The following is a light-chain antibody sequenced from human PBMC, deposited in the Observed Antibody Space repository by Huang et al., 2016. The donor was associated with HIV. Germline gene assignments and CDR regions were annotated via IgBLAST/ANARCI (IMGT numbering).Light chain of an antibody. CDR2: AAS. Sequence: AIRITQSQSSLSASTGDRVTITCRASQDIDNYLAWYQQKPGEAPKLLIYAASALQSGVPSRFSGSGSGTDFTLTISCLQSEDFATYYCQQYYTYPHIFGQGTRLEIK. CDR3: QQYYTYPHI. J-gene: IGKJ5*01. V-gene: IGKV1-8*01. CDR1: QDIDNY.